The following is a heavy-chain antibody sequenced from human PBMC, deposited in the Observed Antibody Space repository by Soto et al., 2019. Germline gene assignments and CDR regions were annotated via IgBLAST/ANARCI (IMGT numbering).Heavy chain of an antibody. J-gene: IGHJ5*02. V-gene: IGHV2-5*02. CDR2: IYWDDDK. CDR1: GFSLSTSGVG. D-gene: IGHD2-2*01. CDR3: AHSMRYCSSAACPNWFDP. Sequence: QITLKESGPTLVKPTQTLTLTCTFSGFSLSTSGVGVGWIRQPPGKALEWLALIYWDDDKRYRPSLKTRLTITKDSSKNQVVLTMTNMDPVDTATYFSAHSMRYCSSAACPNWFDPWGQGTLVTVSS.